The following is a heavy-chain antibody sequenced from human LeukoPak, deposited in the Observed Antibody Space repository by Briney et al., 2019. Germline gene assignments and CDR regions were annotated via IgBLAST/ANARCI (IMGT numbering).Heavy chain of an antibody. Sequence: SETLSLTCTVSGGSISSGGYYWSWIRQPPGKGLEWIGYIYHSGSTYYNPSLKSRVTISVDRSKNQFSLKLSSVTAADTAVYYCARVPSRLTEDYWGQGTLVTVSS. J-gene: IGHJ4*02. CDR2: IYHSGST. CDR3: ARVPSRLTEDY. CDR1: GGSISSGGYY. V-gene: IGHV4-30-2*01. D-gene: IGHD4/OR15-4a*01.